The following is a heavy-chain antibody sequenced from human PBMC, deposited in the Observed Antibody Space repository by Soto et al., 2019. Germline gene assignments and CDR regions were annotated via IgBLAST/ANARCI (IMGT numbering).Heavy chain of an antibody. V-gene: IGHV4-4*02. CDR3: AREDRVVAATRPSRVFDY. CDR2: IYHSGST. D-gene: IGHD2-15*01. CDR1: GGSISSSNW. Sequence: QVQLQESGPGLVKPSGTLSLTCAVSGGSISSSNWWSWVRQPPGKGLEWIGEIYHSGSTNYNPSLKSRVTISVDKSKNQFSLKLSSVTAADTAVYYCAREDRVVAATRPSRVFDYWGQGTLVTVSS. J-gene: IGHJ4*02.